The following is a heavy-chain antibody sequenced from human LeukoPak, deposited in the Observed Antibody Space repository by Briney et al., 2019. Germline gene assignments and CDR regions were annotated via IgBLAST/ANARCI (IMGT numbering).Heavy chain of an antibody. J-gene: IGHJ3*02. CDR2: ISGSGATI. CDR1: GFTFNDYH. D-gene: IGHD6-13*01. Sequence: GGSLRLSCAASGFTFNDYHMSWIRQAPGKGLEWVSYISGSGATIHYSDSVKGRLTISRDNAKNSLFLQMKSLRVEDTAVYYCARDRDRSSWYPEAFDIWGQGTTVTVSS. V-gene: IGHV3-11*04. CDR3: ARDRDRSSWYPEAFDI.